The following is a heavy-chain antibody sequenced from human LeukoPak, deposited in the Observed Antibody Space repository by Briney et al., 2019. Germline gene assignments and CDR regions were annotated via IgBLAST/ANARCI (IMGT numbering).Heavy chain of an antibody. D-gene: IGHD6-13*01. CDR2: ISSSSSYI. Sequence: GGSLRLSCAASGFTVSSNYMSWVRQAPGKGREWVSSISSSSSYIYYADSVKGRFTISRDNAKNSLYLQMNSLRAEDTAVYYCARDLGSSWPFDYWGQGTLVTVSS. V-gene: IGHV3-21*01. CDR3: ARDLGSSWPFDY. J-gene: IGHJ4*02. CDR1: GFTVSSNY.